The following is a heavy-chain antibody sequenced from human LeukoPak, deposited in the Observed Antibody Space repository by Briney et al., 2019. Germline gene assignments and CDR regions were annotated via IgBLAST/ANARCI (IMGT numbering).Heavy chain of an antibody. D-gene: IGHD6-13*01. J-gene: IGHJ4*02. Sequence: SETLSLTCAVYGGSFSGYYWSWIRQPPGKGLEWIGEINHSGSTNYNPSLKSRVTISVDTSKNQFSLKPSSVTAADTAVYYCARDRGIAAAGVFDYWGQGTLVTVSS. V-gene: IGHV4-34*01. CDR2: INHSGST. CDR3: ARDRGIAAAGVFDY. CDR1: GGSFSGYY.